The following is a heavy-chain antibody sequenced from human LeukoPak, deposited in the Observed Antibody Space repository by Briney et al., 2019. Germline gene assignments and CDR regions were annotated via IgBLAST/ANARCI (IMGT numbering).Heavy chain of an antibody. CDR2: INHSGST. CDR1: GGSFSGYY. Sequence: SETLSLTCAVYGGSFSGYYWSWIRQPPGKGLEWIGEINHSGSTNYNPSLKSRVTISVDTSKNQFSLKLSSVTAADTAVDYCAREVRYCSSTSCSGTAYYYYMDVWGKGTTVTVSS. V-gene: IGHV4-34*01. D-gene: IGHD2-2*01. J-gene: IGHJ6*03. CDR3: AREVRYCSSTSCSGTAYYYYMDV.